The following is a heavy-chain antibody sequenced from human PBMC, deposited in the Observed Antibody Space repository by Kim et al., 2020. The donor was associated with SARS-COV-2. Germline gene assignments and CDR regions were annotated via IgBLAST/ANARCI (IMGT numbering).Heavy chain of an antibody. CDR2: INPSGGST. Sequence: ASVKVSCKASGYTFTSYYMHWVRQAPGQGLEWMGIINPSGGSTSYAQKFQGRVTMTRDTSTSTVYMELSSLRSEDTAVYYCAREPCGGDCYDFYYYGMDVWGQGTTVTVSS. CDR3: AREPCGGDCYDFYYYGMDV. CDR1: GYTFTSYY. V-gene: IGHV1-46*01. J-gene: IGHJ6*02. D-gene: IGHD2-21*02.